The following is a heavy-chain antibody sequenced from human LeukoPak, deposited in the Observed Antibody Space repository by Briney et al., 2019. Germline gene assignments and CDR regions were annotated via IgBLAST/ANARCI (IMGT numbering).Heavy chain of an antibody. J-gene: IGHJ3*02. CDR1: GFTFSSYG. CDR2: IRYDGSNK. V-gene: IGHV3-30*02. CDR3: ANGGSWKNAFDI. D-gene: IGHD2-15*01. Sequence: GGSLRLSCAASGFTFSSYGMHWVRQAPGKGLEWVAFIRYDGSNKYYADSVKGRFTISRDNSKNTLYLQMNSLRAEDTAVYYCANGGSWKNAFDIWGQGTMVTVSS.